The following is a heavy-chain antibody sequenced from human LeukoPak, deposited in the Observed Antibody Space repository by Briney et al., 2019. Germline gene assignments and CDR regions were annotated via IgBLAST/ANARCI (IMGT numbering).Heavy chain of an antibody. CDR1: GGSFSGYY. V-gene: IGHV4-34*01. D-gene: IGHD2-15*01. J-gene: IGHJ4*02. CDR3: ARGSLGYFDY. Sequence: PSETLSLTCAVYGGSFSGYYWSWIRQPQGKGLEWIGEINHSGSTNYNPSLKSRVTISVDTSKNQFSLKLSSVTAADTAVYYCARGSLGYFDYWGQGTLVTVSS. CDR2: INHSGST.